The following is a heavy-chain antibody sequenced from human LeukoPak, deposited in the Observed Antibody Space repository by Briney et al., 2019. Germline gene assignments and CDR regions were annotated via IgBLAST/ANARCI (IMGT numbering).Heavy chain of an antibody. Sequence: SVKVSCKASGGTFSSYAISWVRQAPGQGLEWMGRIIPILGIANYAQKFQGRVTITADKSTSTAYMELSSLRSEDTAVYYCAVGITMIVVVITPLDYWGQGTLVTVSS. J-gene: IGHJ4*02. CDR3: AVGITMIVVVITPLDY. CDR2: IIPILGIA. CDR1: GGTFSSYA. V-gene: IGHV1-69*04. D-gene: IGHD3-22*01.